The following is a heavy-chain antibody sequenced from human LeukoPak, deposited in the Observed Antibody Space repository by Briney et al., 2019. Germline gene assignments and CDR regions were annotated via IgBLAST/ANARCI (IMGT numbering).Heavy chain of an antibody. J-gene: IGHJ4*02. V-gene: IGHV3-21*01. CDR2: ISSSSSYI. D-gene: IGHD6-13*01. CDR3: ARVLSGSSSWYGY. CDR1: GFTFSNHW. Sequence: GGSLRLSCAASGFTFSNHWMSWVRQAPGKGLEWVSSISSSSSYIYYADSVKGRFTISRDNAKNSLYLQMNSLRAEDTAVYYCARVLSGSSSWYGYWGQGTLVTVSS.